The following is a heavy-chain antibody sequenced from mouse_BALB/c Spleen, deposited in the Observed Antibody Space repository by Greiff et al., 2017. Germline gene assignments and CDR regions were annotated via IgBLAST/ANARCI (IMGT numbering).Heavy chain of an antibody. CDR2: ISYSGST. Sequence: EVMLVESGPGLVKPSQSLSLTCTVTGYSITSDYAWNWIRQFPGNKLEWMGYISYSGSTSYNPSLKSRISITRDTSKNQFFLQLNSVTTEDTATYYGAKGAGYDDAMDYWGQGTSVTVSS. J-gene: IGHJ4*01. CDR1: GYSITSDYA. D-gene: IGHD2-14*01. V-gene: IGHV3-2*02. CDR3: AKGAGYDDAMDY.